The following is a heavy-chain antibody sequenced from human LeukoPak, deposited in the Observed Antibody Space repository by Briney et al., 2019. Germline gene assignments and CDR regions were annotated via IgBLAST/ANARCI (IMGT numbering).Heavy chain of an antibody. D-gene: IGHD3-9*01. Sequence: SQTLSPTCAISGDSVSSNSVTWNWIRQSPSRGLEWMGRTYYRSTWYNDYAVSVRGRITVNPDTSKNQFSLHLNSVTPEDTAVYYCARRLAQYDCFDPWGQGILVTVSS. J-gene: IGHJ5*02. CDR1: GDSVSSNSVT. CDR3: ARRLAQYDCFDP. V-gene: IGHV6-1*01. CDR2: TYYRSTWYN.